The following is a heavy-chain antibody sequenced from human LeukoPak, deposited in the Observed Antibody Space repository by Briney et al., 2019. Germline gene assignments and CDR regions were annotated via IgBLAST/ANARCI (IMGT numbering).Heavy chain of an antibody. J-gene: IGHJ3*02. CDR1: GGTFSSYA. D-gene: IGHD6-19*01. CDR2: ISAYNGNT. CDR3: ARDPRSGWSDDAFDI. Sequence: ASVKVSCKASGGTFSSYAISWVRQAPGQGLEWMGWISAYNGNTNYAQKFQGRVTMTRDTSISTAYMELSRLRSDDTAVYYCARDPRSGWSDDAFDIWGQGTMVTVSS. V-gene: IGHV1-18*01.